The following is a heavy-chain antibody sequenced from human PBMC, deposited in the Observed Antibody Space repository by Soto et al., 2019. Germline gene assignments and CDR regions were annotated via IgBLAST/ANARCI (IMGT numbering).Heavy chain of an antibody. CDR3: ARDKITGLFDY. V-gene: IGHV4-34*01. CDR1: GGSFSGYD. Sequence: QVQLQQWGAGLLKPSETLSLTCASYGGSFSGYDWTRIRQPPGTGLEWIGEINQSGSTNYSPSRKSRVAIAVDTSENQFSLKLTSVNAADSAVYYCARDKITGLFDYWGQGTLVTVSS. D-gene: IGHD2-8*02. J-gene: IGHJ4*02. CDR2: INQSGST.